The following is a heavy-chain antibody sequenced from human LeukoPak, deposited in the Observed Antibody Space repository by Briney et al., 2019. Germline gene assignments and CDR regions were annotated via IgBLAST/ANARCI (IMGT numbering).Heavy chain of an antibody. D-gene: IGHD6-13*01. V-gene: IGHV3-64*04. Sequence: GGSLRLSCSASGFTFSSYAMHWVRQAPGKGLEYVSAISSNGGSTYYADSVKGRFTISRDNSKNTVYLQMNSLRAEDTAVYYCARRDSRGWFDHWGQGTLVTVSS. CDR2: ISSNGGST. J-gene: IGHJ5*02. CDR1: GFTFSSYA. CDR3: ARRDSRGWFDH.